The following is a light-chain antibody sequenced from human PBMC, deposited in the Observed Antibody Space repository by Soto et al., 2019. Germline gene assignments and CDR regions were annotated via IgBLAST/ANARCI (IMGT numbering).Light chain of an antibody. CDR3: QQYGSSPRT. Sequence: EIVLTQSPGTLSLSPGERATLFCRASQTVRNNYLAWYQQRPGQAPRLLIYAASSRATGIPDRFSGSGYGTDFTLTISRLEPEDFAVYYCQQYGSSPRTFGRGTKVEIK. V-gene: IGKV3-20*01. CDR1: QTVRNNY. CDR2: AAS. J-gene: IGKJ1*01.